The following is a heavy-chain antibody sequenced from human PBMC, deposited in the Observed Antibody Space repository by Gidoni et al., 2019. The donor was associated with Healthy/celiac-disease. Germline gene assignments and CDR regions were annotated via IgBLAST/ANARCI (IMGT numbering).Heavy chain of an antibody. Sequence: EVQLVQSGAEVKKPGESLRISCKGSGYSFTSYWISWVRQMPGKGLEWMGRIDPSDSYTNYSPSFQGHVTISADKSISTAYLQWSSLKASDTAMYYCARPRPTYYYDSSDNWGAFDIWGQGTMVTVSS. V-gene: IGHV5-10-1*03. D-gene: IGHD3-22*01. CDR2: IDPSDSYT. J-gene: IGHJ3*02. CDR3: ARPRPTYYYDSSDNWGAFDI. CDR1: GYSFTSYW.